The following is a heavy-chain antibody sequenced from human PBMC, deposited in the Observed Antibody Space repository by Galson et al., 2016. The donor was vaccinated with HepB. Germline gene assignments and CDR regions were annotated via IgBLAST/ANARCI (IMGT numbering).Heavy chain of an antibody. CDR1: GFTFSRCG. J-gene: IGHJ4*02. D-gene: IGHD3-22*01. V-gene: IGHV3-30*03. CDR2: ITYVGSNK. CDR3: ARGFNYYDSCMIY. Sequence: SLRLSCAASGFTFSRCGMHWVRQAPGKGLEWVAVITYVGSNKFYADSVKGRFTISRDNSKNTLYLQMNNLRAEDTAIYYCARGFNYYDSCMIYWGQGTQVTVSS.